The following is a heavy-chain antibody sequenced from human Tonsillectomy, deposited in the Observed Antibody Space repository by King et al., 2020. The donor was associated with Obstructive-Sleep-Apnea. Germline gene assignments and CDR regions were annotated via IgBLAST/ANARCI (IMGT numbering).Heavy chain of an antibody. V-gene: IGHV4-59*01. CDR1: GGSISIYY. J-gene: IGHJ4*02. CDR3: ARGLEMATINLDY. D-gene: IGHD5-24*01. Sequence: HVQLQESGPGLVKPSETLSLTCTVSGGSISIYYWSWIRQPPGKGLVWIGSFYYIGGTNHNPSLKSRVTISVATSKNKFSLKLSSVTAADTAVYYCARGLEMATINLDYWGQGTLVTVSS. CDR2: FYYIGGT.